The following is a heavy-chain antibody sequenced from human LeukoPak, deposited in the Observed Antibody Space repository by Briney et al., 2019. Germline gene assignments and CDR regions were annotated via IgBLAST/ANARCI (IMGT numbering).Heavy chain of an antibody. V-gene: IGHV1-2*06. CDR3: ASLSGITGTTPFDY. D-gene: IGHD1-7*01. CDR2: INPNSGGT. Sequence: ASVKVSCKASGYTFTGYYMHWVRQAPGQGLEWMGRINPNSGGTNYAQKFQGRVTMTRDTSISTAYLELSMLRSDDTAVYYCASLSGITGTTPFDYWGQGTLVTVSS. CDR1: GYTFTGYY. J-gene: IGHJ4*02.